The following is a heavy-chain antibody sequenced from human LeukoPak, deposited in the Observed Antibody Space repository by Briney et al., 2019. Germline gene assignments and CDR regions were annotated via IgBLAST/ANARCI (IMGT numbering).Heavy chain of an antibody. D-gene: IGHD3-22*01. CDR2: IIPIFGTA. J-gene: IGHJ5*02. V-gene: IGHV1-69*05. CDR3: ARDKVRVSWFDP. CDR1: EGTFSSYA. Sequence: ASVKVSCKASEGTFSSYAISWVRQAPGQGLEWMGRIIPIFGTANYAQKFQGRVTITTDESTSTAYMELSSLRSEDTAVYYCARDKVRVSWFDPWGQGTLVTVSS.